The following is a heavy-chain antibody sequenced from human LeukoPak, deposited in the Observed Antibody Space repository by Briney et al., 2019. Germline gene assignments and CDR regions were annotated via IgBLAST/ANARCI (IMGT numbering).Heavy chain of an antibody. D-gene: IGHD3-10*01. Sequence: ASVKVSCKASGYTFTSYYMHWVRQAPGQGLEWMGIINPRGGSATSAQKFQGRVTLTRDTSTSTVYMELSSLTSQDTAVYYCARDYHGSGSLTTFDYWGQGTLVTVSS. CDR3: ARDYHGSGSLTTFDY. CDR2: INPRGGSA. CDR1: GYTFTSYY. V-gene: IGHV1-46*01. J-gene: IGHJ4*02.